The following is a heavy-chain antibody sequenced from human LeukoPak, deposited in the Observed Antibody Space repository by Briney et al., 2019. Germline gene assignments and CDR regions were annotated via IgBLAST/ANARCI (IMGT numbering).Heavy chain of an antibody. CDR3: ARQTAMGRSGDY. CDR1: GYSFTSYW. CDR2: IDPSDSET. D-gene: IGHD5-18*01. J-gene: IGHJ4*02. V-gene: IGHV5-51*01. Sequence: GEPLQVSCKASGYSFTSYWIGWVRQMPGKGLEWMGIIDPSDSETRYTPSFQGQVTISVDKSLTTAYLQWNSLKASDTAMYYCARQTAMGRSGDYWGQGTLVTVSS.